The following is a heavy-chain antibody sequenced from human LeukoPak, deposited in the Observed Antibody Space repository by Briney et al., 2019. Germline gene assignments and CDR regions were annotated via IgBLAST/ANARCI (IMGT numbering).Heavy chain of an antibody. Sequence: SETLSLTCTVSGGSISSYCWSWIRQPPGKGLEWIGYIYYSGSTNYNPSLKSRVTISVDTSKNQFSLKLSSVTAADTAVYYCARRIAAADYNWFDPWGQGTLVTVSS. D-gene: IGHD6-13*01. CDR3: ARRIAAADYNWFDP. CDR2: IYYSGST. J-gene: IGHJ5*02. V-gene: IGHV4-59*08. CDR1: GGSISSYC.